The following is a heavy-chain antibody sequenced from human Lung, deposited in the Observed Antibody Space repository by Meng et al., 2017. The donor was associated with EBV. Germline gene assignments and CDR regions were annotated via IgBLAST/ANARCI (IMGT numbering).Heavy chain of an antibody. J-gene: IGHJ4*02. CDR2: MDYRGST. V-gene: IGHV4-30-4*01. Sequence: QVLLQESGPDLLTPPQTLTRTCTVSGDSISSGEYFWSWIRQPPGKCLEWIRYMDYRGSTFYNPSLKSRVTISVDTSKNQCSLKLSSVTAADTALYFCARGELLWDYWGQGTLVTVSS. D-gene: IGHD2-2*01. CDR1: GDSISSGEYF. CDR3: ARGELLWDY.